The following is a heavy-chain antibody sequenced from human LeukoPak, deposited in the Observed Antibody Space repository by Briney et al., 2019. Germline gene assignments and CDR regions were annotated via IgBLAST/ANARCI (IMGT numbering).Heavy chain of an antibody. CDR1: GGSISSGFYY. Sequence: SGTLSLTCTVSGGSISSGFYYWTWIRQPAGKGLEWIGRIYTSGSTNYNPSLKSRVTISVDTSKNQFSLKLSSVTAADTAVYYCARGDYYGSGSLDCWGQGTLVTVSS. D-gene: IGHD3-10*01. J-gene: IGHJ4*02. CDR2: IYTSGST. CDR3: ARGDYYGSGSLDC. V-gene: IGHV4-61*02.